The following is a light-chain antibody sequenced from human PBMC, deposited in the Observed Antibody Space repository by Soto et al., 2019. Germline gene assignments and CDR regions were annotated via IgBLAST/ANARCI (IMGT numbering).Light chain of an antibody. CDR3: LQDYTFPLT. CDR1: QDIRND. J-gene: IGKJ4*01. V-gene: IGKV1-6*02. Sequence: AIQMTQSPSSLSASVGDRVTITCRASQDIRNDLGWYQQKVGKAPKLLIYAASILETGVPSRFSGSGSGTDFTLTISGLQPEDFVTYYCLQDYTFPLTFGGGTRVEIK. CDR2: AAS.